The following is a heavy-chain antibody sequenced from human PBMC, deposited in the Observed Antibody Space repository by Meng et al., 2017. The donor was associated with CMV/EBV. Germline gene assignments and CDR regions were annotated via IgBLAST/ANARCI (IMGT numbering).Heavy chain of an antibody. D-gene: IGHD3-3*01. J-gene: IGHJ6*02. CDR3: ARGHSAYYDFWSGYSIRLYYYYYGMDV. CDR1: GYTFTSYD. V-gene: IGHV1-8*03. CDR2: MNPNSGNT. Sequence: ASVKVSCKASGYTFTSYDINWVGQATGQGLEGRGWMNPNSGNTGYAQKFQGRVTITRNTSISTAYMELSSLRSEDTAVYYCARGHSAYYDFWSGYSIRLYYYYYGMDVWGQGTTVTVSS.